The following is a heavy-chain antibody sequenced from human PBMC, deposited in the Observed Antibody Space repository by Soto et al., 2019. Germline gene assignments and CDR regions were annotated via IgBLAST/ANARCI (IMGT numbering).Heavy chain of an antibody. V-gene: IGHV1-24*01. CDR3: ATRGNSDEEYYFRY. D-gene: IGHD1-26*01. J-gene: IGHJ4*02. CDR1: GYTLSELF. CDR2: FDPEEGET. Sequence: VASVKVSCKVSGYTLSELFMHWVRQAPGKGLEWMGGFDPEEGETIYAQKFQDRVTMTEDTSTDTAYMELSSLRSEDTAVYYCATRGNSDEEYYFRYWGQGTLVTVSS.